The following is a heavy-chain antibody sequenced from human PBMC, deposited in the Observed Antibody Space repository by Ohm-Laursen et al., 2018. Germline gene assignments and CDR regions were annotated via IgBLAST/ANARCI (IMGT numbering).Heavy chain of an antibody. CDR2: IYYTGST. CDR3: ARGFSGWWGRIDY. D-gene: IGHD6-19*01. J-gene: IGHJ4*02. V-gene: IGHV4-39*01. Sequence: GTLSLTCTVSGGSISSTSYYWGWIRQPPGKGVEWIGSIYYTGSTYFNPSLQSRVTISVDTSKNQFSLKLSSVTAADTAVYYCARGFSGWWGRIDYWGQGILVTVSS. CDR1: GGSISSTSYY.